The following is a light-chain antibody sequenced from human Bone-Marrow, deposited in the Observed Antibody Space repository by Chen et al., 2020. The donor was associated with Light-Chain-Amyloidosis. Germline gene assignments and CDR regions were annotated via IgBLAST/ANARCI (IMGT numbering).Light chain of an antibody. CDR1: DLPTKY. Sequence: SYELTQPPSVSVSPGQTARITCSGDDLPTKYAYWYQQKPGPAPVPVKHRDTERPSGISERFSGSSSGTTATLTISGVQAEDEADYHCQSADSSGTYEVIFGGGTKLTVL. CDR3: QSADSSGTYEVI. J-gene: IGLJ2*01. CDR2: RDT. V-gene: IGLV3-25*03.